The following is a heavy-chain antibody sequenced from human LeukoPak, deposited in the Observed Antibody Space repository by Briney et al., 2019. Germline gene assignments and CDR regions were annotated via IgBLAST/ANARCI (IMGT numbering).Heavy chain of an antibody. CDR3: ARVVSYDSSGYPDY. Sequence: KPSETLSLTCTVSGGSISSYYWSWIRQPPGKGLEWIGYIYYSGSTNYNPSLKSRVTISVDTSKNQFFLKLSSVTAADTAVYYCARVVSYDSSGYPDYWGQGTLVTVSS. J-gene: IGHJ4*02. CDR1: GGSISSYY. V-gene: IGHV4-59*01. CDR2: IYYSGST. D-gene: IGHD3-22*01.